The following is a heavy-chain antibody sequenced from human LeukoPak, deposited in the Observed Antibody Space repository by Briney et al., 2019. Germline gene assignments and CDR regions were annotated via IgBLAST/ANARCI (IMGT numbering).Heavy chain of an antibody. CDR2: IGLISGSI. J-gene: IGHJ4*02. CDR3: ARETPDYYYDSRHFDY. CDR1: GFTFSSYT. D-gene: IGHD3-22*01. Sequence: RGSLRLSCAASGFTFSSYTMNWVRQAPGMGLEWVAYIGLISGSIFYVDSVKGRFTISRDSAKNSLYLQMNSLRAEDTAVYYCARETPDYYYDSRHFDYWGQGTLVTVSS. V-gene: IGHV3-48*01.